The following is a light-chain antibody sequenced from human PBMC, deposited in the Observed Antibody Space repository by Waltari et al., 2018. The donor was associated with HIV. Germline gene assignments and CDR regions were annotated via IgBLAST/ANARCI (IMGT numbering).Light chain of an antibody. CDR1: QSVSSTY. Sequence: EIVLTQSPVTLSLSPGERATLSCRASQSVSSTYLAWYQQKPGQAPRLLIYGASTRATGIPDRFSGSGSGTDFTLTISRLEPEDFAIYYCRQYNDWPPITFGQGTRLEIK. V-gene: IGKV3-20*01. J-gene: IGKJ5*01. CDR2: GAS. CDR3: RQYNDWPPIT.